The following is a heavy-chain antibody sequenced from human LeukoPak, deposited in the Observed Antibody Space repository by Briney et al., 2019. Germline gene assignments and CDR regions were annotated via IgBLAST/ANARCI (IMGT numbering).Heavy chain of an antibody. CDR1: GLTFSSYG. J-gene: IGHJ4*02. D-gene: IGHD5-12*01. Sequence: GGSLRLSCAASGLTFSSYGINWVRQAPGKGLEWVSHITSSGDITHCADSVKGRFTVSRDNAKNSLYLQMNSLRAEDTAVYYCARENAVATGAFDYWGQGTLVTVSS. V-gene: IGHV3-48*01. CDR3: ARENAVATGAFDY. CDR2: ITSSGDIT.